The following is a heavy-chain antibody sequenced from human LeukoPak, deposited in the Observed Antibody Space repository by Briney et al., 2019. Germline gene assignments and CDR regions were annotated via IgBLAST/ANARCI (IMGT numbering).Heavy chain of an antibody. J-gene: IGHJ5*02. CDR2: IYHSGST. V-gene: IGHV4-38-2*01. Sequence: SETLSLTCAVSGYSISSGYYWGWIRQPPGNGLEWIGSIYHSGSTYYNPSLKSRVTISVDTSKNQFSLKLSSVTAADTAVYYCARETDGDSSGLTAGYWFDPWGQGTLVTVSS. D-gene: IGHD3-22*01. CDR3: ARETDGDSSGLTAGYWFDP. CDR1: GYSISSGYY.